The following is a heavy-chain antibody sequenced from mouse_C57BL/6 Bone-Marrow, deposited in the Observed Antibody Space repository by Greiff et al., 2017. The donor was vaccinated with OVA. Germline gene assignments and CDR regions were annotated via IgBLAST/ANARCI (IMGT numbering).Heavy chain of an antibody. CDR2: INPNNGGT. J-gene: IGHJ4*01. V-gene: IGHV1-18*01. Sequence: VQLKESGPELVKPGASVKIPCKASGYTFTDYNMDWVKQSHGKSLEWIGDINPNNGGTIYNQKFKGKATLTVDKSSSTAYMELRSLTSEDTAVYYCARSRDGYYVDAMDYWGQGTSVTVSS. D-gene: IGHD2-3*01. CDR3: ARSRDGYYVDAMDY. CDR1: GYTFTDYN.